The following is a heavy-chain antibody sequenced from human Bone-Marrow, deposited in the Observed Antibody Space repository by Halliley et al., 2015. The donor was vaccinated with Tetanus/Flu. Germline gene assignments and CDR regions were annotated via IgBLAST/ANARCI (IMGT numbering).Heavy chain of an antibody. J-gene: IGHJ6*02. CDR3: ARDHDSYGYVDYYKFGMFV. CDR2: EGSNK. V-gene: IGHV3-33*01. D-gene: IGHD5-18*01. Sequence: EGSNKYYADSVQGRFTISRDNSKNTLYLQMNRLRAEDTAVYYCARDHDSYGYVDYYKFGMFVWGQGTTVTVSS.